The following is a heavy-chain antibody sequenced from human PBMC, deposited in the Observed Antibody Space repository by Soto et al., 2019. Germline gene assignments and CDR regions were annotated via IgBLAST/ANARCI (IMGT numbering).Heavy chain of an antibody. Sequence: ETLSLTCTVSGDSISSYYWGWIRQPPGKGLEWIGYIHYSGSTNYNPSLKSRVTISVDTPKNQFSLKVNSMTAADTAVYYCARGGLAARKGRWFDPWGQGTLVTVSS. J-gene: IGHJ5*02. V-gene: IGHV4-59*01. CDR2: IHYSGST. CDR3: ARGGLAARKGRWFDP. D-gene: IGHD6-6*01. CDR1: GDSISSYY.